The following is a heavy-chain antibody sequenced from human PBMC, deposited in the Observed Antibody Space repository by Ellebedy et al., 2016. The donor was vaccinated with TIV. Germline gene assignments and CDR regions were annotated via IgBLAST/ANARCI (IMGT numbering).Heavy chain of an antibody. CDR1: GYTLTELS. V-gene: IGHV1-24*01. CDR2: FDPEDGET. J-gene: IGHJ6*02. Sequence: ASVKVSCXVSGYTLTELSMHWVRQAPGKGFEWMGGFDPEDGETIYAQKFQGRVTMTTDTSTSTAYMELRSLRSDDTAVYYCARGRLGRYYGSGKHYGMDVWGQGTTVTVSS. D-gene: IGHD3-10*01. CDR3: ARGRLGRYYGSGKHYGMDV.